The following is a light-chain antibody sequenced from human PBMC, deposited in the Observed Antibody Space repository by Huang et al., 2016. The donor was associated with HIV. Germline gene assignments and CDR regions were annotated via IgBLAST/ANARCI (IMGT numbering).Light chain of an antibody. V-gene: IGKV3-15*01. Sequence: ENLMTQSPSTLSVSPGESATLSCRASQSVFKNLAWYQQKPGQAPKLLIYGSSTRAAGIPARFSGSGSGTDFTLTISSLQSEDFAVYYCQQYNTSPRTFGQGTQVEV. CDR2: GSS. CDR3: QQYNTSPRT. CDR1: QSVFKN. J-gene: IGKJ1*01.